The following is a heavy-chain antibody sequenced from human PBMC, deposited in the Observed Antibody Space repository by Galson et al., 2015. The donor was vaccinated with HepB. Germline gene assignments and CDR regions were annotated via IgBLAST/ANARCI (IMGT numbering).Heavy chain of an antibody. CDR3: ARGQYYYDSSGYIDY. Sequence: TLSLTCTVSGGPISSGDYYWSWIRQPPGKGLEWIGYIYYSGSTYYNPSLKSRVTISVDTSKNQFSLKLSSVTAADTAVYYCARGQYYYDSSGYIDYWGQGTLVTVSS. CDR2: IYYSGST. J-gene: IGHJ4*02. D-gene: IGHD3-22*01. CDR1: GGPISSGDYY. V-gene: IGHV4-30-4*01.